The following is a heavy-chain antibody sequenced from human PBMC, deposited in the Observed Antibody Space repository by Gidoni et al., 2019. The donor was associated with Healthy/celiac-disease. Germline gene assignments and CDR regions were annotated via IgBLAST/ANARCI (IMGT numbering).Heavy chain of an antibody. D-gene: IGHD1-26*01. J-gene: IGHJ6*03. CDR2: INPSNGST. CDR1: GYTFTSYY. V-gene: IGHV1-46*01. CDR3: ARDSGERVGATTYYYCYMDV. Sequence: QVQLVQSGAEVKKPGASVKVSCKASGYTFTSYYMHWVRQAPGQGLEWMGIINPSNGSTTYAQKFQGRVTMTRDTSTSTVYMELSSLRSEDTAVYYCARDSGERVGATTYYYCYMDVWGKGTTVIVSS.